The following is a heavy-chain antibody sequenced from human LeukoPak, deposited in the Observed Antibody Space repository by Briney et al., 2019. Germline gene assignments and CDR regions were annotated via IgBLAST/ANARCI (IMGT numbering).Heavy chain of an antibody. CDR3: AKPKRGTNFDY. Sequence: GGSLRLSCAASGFTFSSYAMSRVRQAPGKGLEWVSAISGSGGSTYCADSVKGRFTISRDNSKNTLYLQMNSLRAEDTAVYYCAKPKRGTNFDYWGQGTLVTVSS. J-gene: IGHJ4*02. V-gene: IGHV3-23*01. CDR2: ISGSGGST. D-gene: IGHD1-14*01. CDR1: GFTFSSYA.